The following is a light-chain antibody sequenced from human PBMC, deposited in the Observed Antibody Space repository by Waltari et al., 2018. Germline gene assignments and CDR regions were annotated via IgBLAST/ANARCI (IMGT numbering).Light chain of an antibody. V-gene: IGKV4-1*01. CDR3: QQYYSTPLT. Sequence: DIVMTQSPDSLAVSLGERASINCKSLQSVLYSSNNKNYLAWYQHKPGQPPKLLIYWASSRESGVPDRFSGSGSGTDFTLTISSLQAEDVAIYYCQQYYSTPLTFGGGTKVEIK. CDR1: QSVLYSSNNKNY. CDR2: WAS. J-gene: IGKJ4*01.